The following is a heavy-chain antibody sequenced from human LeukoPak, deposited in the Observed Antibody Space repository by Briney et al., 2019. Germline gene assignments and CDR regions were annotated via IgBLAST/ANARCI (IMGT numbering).Heavy chain of an antibody. CDR1: GGSISSYF. CDR3: ASSSNFYYCYMDV. J-gene: IGHJ6*03. V-gene: IGHV4-4*07. CDR2: IYSNGIT. Sequence: PSETLSPTCTVSGGSISSYFWTWIRQPAGKGLEWIGRIYSNGITNYNPSLKSRVTMSMDTSKKEFSLKLSSVTAADTAIYYCASSSNFYYCYMDVWGKGTTVTVSS.